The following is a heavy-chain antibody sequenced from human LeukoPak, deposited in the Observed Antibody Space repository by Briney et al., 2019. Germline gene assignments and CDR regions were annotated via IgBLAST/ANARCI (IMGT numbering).Heavy chain of an antibody. CDR2: VSADGRTQ. D-gene: IGHD5-24*01. V-gene: IGHV3-30*03. J-gene: IGHJ4*02. CDR3: AREFGHNRWYFDY. CDR1: GFTFRTYS. Sequence: PGGSLRLSCAASGFTFRTYSIHWVRQAPGKGLEWVTVVSADGRTQLYSDSVKGRFTVSRDNSLNTLHLQTNGLKTEDTAVYYCAREFGHNRWYFDYWGQGALVTVSS.